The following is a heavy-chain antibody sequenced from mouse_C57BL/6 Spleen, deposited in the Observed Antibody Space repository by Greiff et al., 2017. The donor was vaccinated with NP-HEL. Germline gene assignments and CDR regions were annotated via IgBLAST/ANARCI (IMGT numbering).Heavy chain of an antibody. CDR1: GYTFTSYW. CDR2: IYPGSGST. D-gene: IGHD1-1*01. CDR3: ARCGSSSYYFDY. Sequence: VQLQQPGAELVKPGASVKMSCKASGYTFTSYWITWVKQRPGQGLEWIGDIYPGSGSTNYNEKFKSKATLTVDTSSSTAYMQLSSLTSEDSAVYYCARCGSSSYYFDYWGQGTTLTVSS. V-gene: IGHV1-55*01. J-gene: IGHJ2*01.